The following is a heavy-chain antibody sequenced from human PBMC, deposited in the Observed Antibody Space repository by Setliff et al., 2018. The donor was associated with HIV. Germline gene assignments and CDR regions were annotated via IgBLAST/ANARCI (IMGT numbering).Heavy chain of an antibody. CDR1: GGSLSSYY. Sequence: PSETLSLTCDGYGGSLSSYYWTWIRQAPGKGLEWIGEINPSGGPDYNPSLKSRVTISVDTSRKQSSLKSTSVTVADTAVYFCARGGGPTTAYYDWGQGTLVTVSS. J-gene: IGHJ4*02. V-gene: IGHV4-34*01. CDR2: INPSGGP. D-gene: IGHD1-26*01. CDR3: ARGGGPTTAYYD.